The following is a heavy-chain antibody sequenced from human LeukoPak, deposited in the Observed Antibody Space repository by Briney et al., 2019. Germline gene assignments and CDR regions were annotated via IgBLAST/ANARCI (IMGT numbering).Heavy chain of an antibody. CDR2: IYSGGNI. Sequence: GGSLRLSCAASGFTVCSTYMSWVRQAPGKGLEWVSVIYSGGNIYYIDSVKGRFTISRDTSKNTLYLQMNSLRAEDTAVYYCASRHCSGGGCYFAGADPFDYWGQGILVTVSS. CDR3: ASRHCSGGGCYFAGADPFDY. J-gene: IGHJ4*02. CDR1: GFTVCSTY. D-gene: IGHD2-15*01. V-gene: IGHV3-53*01.